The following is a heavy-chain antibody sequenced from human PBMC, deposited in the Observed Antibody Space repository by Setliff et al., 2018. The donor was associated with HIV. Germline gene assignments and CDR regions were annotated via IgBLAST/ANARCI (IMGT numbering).Heavy chain of an antibody. CDR1: GYSFTTYW. CDR2: IYPGDSDT. J-gene: IGHJ6*02. Sequence: GESLKISCKGSGYSFTTYWIGRVRQMPGKGLEWMGMIYPGDSDTRYSPSFQGQVTISADKSISTAYLQWSSLKASDTAMYYCARLLMPRGFSYGSYYYYGMDVWGQGTAVTVSS. D-gene: IGHD5-18*01. CDR3: ARLLMPRGFSYGSYYYYGMDV. V-gene: IGHV5-51*01.